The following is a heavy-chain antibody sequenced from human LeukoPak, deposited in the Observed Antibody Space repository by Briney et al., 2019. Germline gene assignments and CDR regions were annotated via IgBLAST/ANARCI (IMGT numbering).Heavy chain of an antibody. J-gene: IGHJ4*02. V-gene: IGHV5-10-1*01. CDR1: GYSFTSYW. CDR2: IDPSDSYT. Sequence: GESPKISRKGSGYSFTSYWISWVRQMPGKGLEWMGTIDPSDSYTNYRPSFQGHVTISADKSINTAYLQWSSLKASDTAMYYCARLRGHSGDFDYWGQGTLVTVSS. D-gene: IGHD2-15*01. CDR3: ARLRGHSGDFDY.